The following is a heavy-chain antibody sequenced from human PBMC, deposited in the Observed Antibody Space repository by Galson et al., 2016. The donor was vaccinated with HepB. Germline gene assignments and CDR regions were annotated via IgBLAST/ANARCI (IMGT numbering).Heavy chain of an antibody. Sequence: SLRLSCAASGFTFSTHSMHWLRQAPGKGLVWVSHISSGASNTYYADSAKGRFTVSRDNANNTLYLQMNSLRGDDTAVYFCARGLEYADYWGQGSLVTVSS. CDR2: ISSGASNT. J-gene: IGHJ4*02. D-gene: IGHD1-1*01. V-gene: IGHV3-48*04. CDR3: ARGLEYADY. CDR1: GFTFSTHS.